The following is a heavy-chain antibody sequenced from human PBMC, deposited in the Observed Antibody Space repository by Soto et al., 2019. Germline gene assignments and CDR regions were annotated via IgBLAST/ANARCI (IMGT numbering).Heavy chain of an antibody. CDR2: IKSKTDGGTT. Sequence: PGGSLRLSCAASGFTFSNAWMSWVRQAPGKGLEWVGRIKSKTDGGTTDYAAPVKGRFTISRDDSKNTVYLQMNSLKTEDTSMHYCTTSVISSIAVAGRVYCGQGTLVTVSS. V-gene: IGHV3-15*01. CDR1: GFTFSNAW. J-gene: IGHJ4*02. D-gene: IGHD6-19*01. CDR3: TTSVISSIAVAGRVY.